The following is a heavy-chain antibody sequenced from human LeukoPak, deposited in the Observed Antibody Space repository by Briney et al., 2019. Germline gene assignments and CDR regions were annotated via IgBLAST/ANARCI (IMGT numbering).Heavy chain of an antibody. Sequence: SETLSLTCTVSGGSISSYYWSWIRQPPGKGLEWIGEINHSGSTNYNPSLKSRVTISVDTSKNQFSLKLSSVTAADTAVYYCARNFGYNYGNDYFGQGTLVTVSS. CDR2: INHSGST. J-gene: IGHJ4*02. CDR1: GGSISSYY. D-gene: IGHD5-18*01. CDR3: ARNFGYNYGNDY. V-gene: IGHV4-34*01.